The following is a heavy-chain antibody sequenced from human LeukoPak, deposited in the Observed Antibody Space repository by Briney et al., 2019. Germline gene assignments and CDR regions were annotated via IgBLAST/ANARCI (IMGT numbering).Heavy chain of an antibody. J-gene: IGHJ4*02. CDR2: ISSSATSI. Sequence: TGGSLRLSCAASGFTFSIYSMNWVRQPPGKGLEWVSYISSSATSIYYADSVRRRFTISRDNAKNSLFLQMDSLRDDDTAVYYCASSDDYGGNRFDYWGRGTLVTVSS. CDR1: GFTFSIYS. D-gene: IGHD4-23*01. CDR3: ASSDDYGGNRFDY. V-gene: IGHV3-48*02.